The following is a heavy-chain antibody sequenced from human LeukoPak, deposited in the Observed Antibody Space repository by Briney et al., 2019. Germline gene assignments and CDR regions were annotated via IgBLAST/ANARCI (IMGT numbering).Heavy chain of an antibody. V-gene: IGHV3-72*01. CDR2: TRNEANIYTT. D-gene: IGHD1-26*01. Sequence: GGSLRLSCAASGFIFSDHYMDWVRQAPGKGLEWVGRTRNEANIYTTKYAASVKGRFTISRDDSKNSLYPQMNSLKTEDTAVYYCASPVGATTVRAFDIWGQGTMVTVSS. CDR3: ASPVGATTVRAFDI. J-gene: IGHJ3*02. CDR1: GFIFSDHY.